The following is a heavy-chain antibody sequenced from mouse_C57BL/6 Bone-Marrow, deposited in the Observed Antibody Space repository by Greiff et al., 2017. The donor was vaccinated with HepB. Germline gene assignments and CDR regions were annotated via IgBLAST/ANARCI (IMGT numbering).Heavy chain of an antibody. CDR2: IRSKSNNYAK. CDR3: GYGTWFAY. Sequence: EVQLVESGGGLVQPKGSLKLSCAASGFSFNTYAMNWVRQAPGKGLEWVARIRSKSNNYAKYYADSVKDRFTISRDDSESMLYLQMNNLKTEDTAMYYCGYGTWFAYWGQGTLVTVSA. J-gene: IGHJ3*01. V-gene: IGHV10-1*01. CDR1: GFSFNTYA. D-gene: IGHD1-1*01.